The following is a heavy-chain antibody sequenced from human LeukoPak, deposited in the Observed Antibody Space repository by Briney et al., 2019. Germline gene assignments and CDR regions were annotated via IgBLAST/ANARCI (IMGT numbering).Heavy chain of an antibody. CDR3: AKDGATASWSYLAFDY. Sequence: GGSLRLSCAASGFTFSSYGMHWVRQAPGKGLEWVAVISYDGSNKYYADSVKGRFTISRDNTKNTLYLQMNSLRAEDQAVYYCAKDGATASWSYLAFDYGVQGTLVTVSS. J-gene: IGHJ4*02. D-gene: IGHD1-26*01. CDR1: GFTFSSYG. V-gene: IGHV3-30*18. CDR2: ISYDGSNK.